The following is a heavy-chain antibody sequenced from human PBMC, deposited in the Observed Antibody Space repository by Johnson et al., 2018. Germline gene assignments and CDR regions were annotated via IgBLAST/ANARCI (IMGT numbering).Heavy chain of an antibody. CDR2: ISGSGGST. J-gene: IGHJ4*02. CDR1: GFTFSNYA. CDR3: AATRGSYDY. D-gene: IGHD1-26*01. Sequence: VQLVQSGGGLVQLGGSLRLSCAASGFTFSNYAMSWVRQAPGKGLEWVSVISGSGGSTYDADSVKGRFIISRDNSRNTMYLQMNSLRAEDTAVYYWAATRGSYDYLGQGTLVTVSS. V-gene: IGHV3-23*04.